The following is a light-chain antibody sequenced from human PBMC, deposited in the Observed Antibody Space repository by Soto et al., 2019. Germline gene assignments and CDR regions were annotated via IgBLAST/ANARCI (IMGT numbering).Light chain of an antibody. CDR3: VSYIESSLTHWV. CDR1: YTDVGGYNR. CDR2: EVD. Sequence: QSVLTQPASVSGSPGQSITISCTGTYTDVGGYNRVSWYQHHAGKGPKMLIFEVDNRPSGISDRFSGSKSGDTASLTISDLQAEDEADYYCVSYIESSLTHWVFGGGTK. J-gene: IGLJ3*02. V-gene: IGLV2-14*01.